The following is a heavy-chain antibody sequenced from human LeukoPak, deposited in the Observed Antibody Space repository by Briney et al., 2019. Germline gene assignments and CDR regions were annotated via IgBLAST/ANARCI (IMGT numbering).Heavy chain of an antibody. D-gene: IGHD2-15*01. Sequence: SVKVACKASGGTFSSYAISWVRQAPGQGLECMGGIIPIFGTANYAQKFQGRVTITADKSTSTAYMELSSLRSEDTAVYYCASRELGYCSGGSCSLDFDYWGQGTLVTVSS. CDR3: ASRELGYCSGGSCSLDFDY. CDR1: GGTFSSYA. V-gene: IGHV1-69*06. J-gene: IGHJ4*02. CDR2: IIPIFGTA.